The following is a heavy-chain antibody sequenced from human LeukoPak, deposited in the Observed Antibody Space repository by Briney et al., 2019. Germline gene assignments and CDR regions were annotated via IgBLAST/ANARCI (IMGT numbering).Heavy chain of an antibody. CDR1: GFTFGGSA. CDR2: IRSKANSYAT. Sequence: GGSLRLSCAASGFTFGGSAMHWVRQASGKGLEWVGRIRSKANSYATAYAASMKGRFTISRDDSKNTAYLQMNSLKTEDTAVYYCTRHSGSGSYLGSYYYMDVWGKGATVTVSS. D-gene: IGHD3-10*01. J-gene: IGHJ6*03. CDR3: TRHSGSGSYLGSYYYMDV. V-gene: IGHV3-73*01.